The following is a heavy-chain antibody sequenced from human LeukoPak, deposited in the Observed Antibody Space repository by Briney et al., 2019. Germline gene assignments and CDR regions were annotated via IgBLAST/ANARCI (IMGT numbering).Heavy chain of an antibody. V-gene: IGHV3-7*03. Sequence: GGSLRLSCAASGFTFSTYWMAWVRQAPGKGLEWVASLNEDGSEKYYVDSVKGRFTISRDNAQKSLYLEMKSLSAKDTAVYYCARAVTSTEGYWGQGTLVTVSS. CDR3: ARAVTSTEGY. CDR2: LNEDGSEK. CDR1: GFTFSTYW. J-gene: IGHJ4*02.